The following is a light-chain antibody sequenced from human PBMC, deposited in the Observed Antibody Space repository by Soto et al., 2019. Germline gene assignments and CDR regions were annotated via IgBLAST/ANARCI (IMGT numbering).Light chain of an antibody. CDR3: QQYNSYSPLT. V-gene: IGKV1-5*01. Sequence: DIQMTQSPSTLSASVGDRVTITCRASQSISSWLAWYQQKPGKAPKLLIYDASSLESGVPSRFSGSGSGTEFTLTISSLQPDDFATYYCQQYNSYSPLTCGGGTKGDIK. J-gene: IGKJ4*01. CDR2: DAS. CDR1: QSISSW.